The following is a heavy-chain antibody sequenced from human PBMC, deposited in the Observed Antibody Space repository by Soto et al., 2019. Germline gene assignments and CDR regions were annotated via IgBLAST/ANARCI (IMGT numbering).Heavy chain of an antibody. Sequence: ASVKVSCKASGYTFTSYYMHWVRQAPGQSLEWMGWINAGNGNTKYSQKFQGRVTITRDTSASTAYMELSSLRSEDTAVYYCARDSHPTYYYDSSGYPFQHWGQGTLVTVSS. CDR2: INAGNGNT. J-gene: IGHJ1*01. V-gene: IGHV1-3*01. CDR1: GYTFTSYY. CDR3: ARDSHPTYYYDSSGYPFQH. D-gene: IGHD3-22*01.